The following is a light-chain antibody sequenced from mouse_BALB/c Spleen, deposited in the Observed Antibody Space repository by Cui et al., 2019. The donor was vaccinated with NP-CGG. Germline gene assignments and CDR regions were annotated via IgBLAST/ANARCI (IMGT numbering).Light chain of an antibody. V-gene: IGLV1*01. CDR3: ALWYSNHWL. Sequence: QAVVTQESALTTSPGETVTLTCRSSTGAVTTSNYANWVKEKPDHLFTGLIGGTNNRVPGVPARFSGSLIGDKAALTITGAQTDDEAIYFCALWYSNHWLFGGGTKLTVL. J-gene: IGLJ1*01. CDR1: TGAVTTSNY. CDR2: GTN.